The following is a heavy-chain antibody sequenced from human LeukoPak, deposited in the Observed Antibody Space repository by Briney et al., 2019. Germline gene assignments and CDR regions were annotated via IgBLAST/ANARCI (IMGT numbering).Heavy chain of an antibody. CDR2: IWYDGSNK. CDR1: GFTFSSYG. V-gene: IGHV3-33*01. CDR3: AGYSSSWGYYGMDV. Sequence: RPGGSLRLSCAASGFTFSSYGMHWVRQAPGKGLEWVAVIWYDGSNKYYADSVKGRFTISRDNSKNTLYLQMNSLRAEDTAVYYCAGYSSSWGYYGMDVWGQGTTVTVSS. D-gene: IGHD6-13*01. J-gene: IGHJ6*02.